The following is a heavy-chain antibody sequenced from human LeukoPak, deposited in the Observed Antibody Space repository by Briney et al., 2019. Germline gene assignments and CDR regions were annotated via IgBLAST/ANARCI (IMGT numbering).Heavy chain of an antibody. J-gene: IGHJ6*02. CDR2: INTNTGNP. D-gene: IGHD3-10*01. CDR1: GYTFTSYA. V-gene: IGHV7-4-1*02. CDR3: ARDLDYYGSGNYFVYYGMDV. Sequence: ASVKVSCKASGYTFTSYAMNWVRQAPGQGLEWMGWINTNTGNPTYAQGFTGRFVFSLDTSVSTAYLQISSLKAEDTAVYYCARDLDYYGSGNYFVYYGMDVWGQGTTVTVSS.